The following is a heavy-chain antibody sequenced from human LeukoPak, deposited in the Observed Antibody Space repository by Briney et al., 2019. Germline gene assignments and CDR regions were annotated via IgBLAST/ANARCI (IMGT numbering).Heavy chain of an antibody. V-gene: IGHV4-34*01. Sequence: SGTLSLTCAVYGGSFSGYYWSWIRQPPGKGLEWIGEINHSGSTNYNPSLKSRVTISVDTSKNQFSLKLSSVTAADTAVYYCARGKGDYVWGSYRLGLRYDYWGQGTLVTVSS. CDR1: GGSFSGYY. CDR3: ARGKGDYVWGSYRLGLRYDY. D-gene: IGHD3-16*02. CDR2: INHSGST. J-gene: IGHJ4*02.